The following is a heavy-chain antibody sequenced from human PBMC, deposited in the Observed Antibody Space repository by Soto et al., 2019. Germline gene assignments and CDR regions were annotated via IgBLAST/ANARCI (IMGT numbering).Heavy chain of an antibody. CDR2: IYWDDDK. Sequence: SGPTLVDPTQTLTLTCTFAGFSLSTSGVGVGWIRQPPGKALEWLALIYWDDDKRYSPSVKSRLTITKDTSKNQVVVTMTNMDPVDTATYYCAHRPSYCSGGSCYSGFDYWGQGTXVTVSS. CDR1: GFSLSTSGVG. J-gene: IGHJ4*02. V-gene: IGHV2-5*02. CDR3: AHRPSYCSGGSCYSGFDY. D-gene: IGHD2-15*01.